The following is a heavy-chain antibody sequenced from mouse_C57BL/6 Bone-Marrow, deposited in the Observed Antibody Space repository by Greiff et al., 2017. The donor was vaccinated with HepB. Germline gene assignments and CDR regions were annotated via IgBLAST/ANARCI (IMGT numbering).Heavy chain of an antibody. D-gene: IGHD1-1*01. CDR2: IYPGNGDT. Sequence: ESGAELVRPGASVKMSCKASGYTFTSYNMHWVKQTPRQGLEGIGAIYPGNGDTSYNQKFKGKATLTVDKSSSTAYMQLSSLTSEDSAVYFCARRELRGDFDYWGQGTTLTVSS. CDR3: ARRELRGDFDY. J-gene: IGHJ2*01. V-gene: IGHV1-12*01. CDR1: GYTFTSYN.